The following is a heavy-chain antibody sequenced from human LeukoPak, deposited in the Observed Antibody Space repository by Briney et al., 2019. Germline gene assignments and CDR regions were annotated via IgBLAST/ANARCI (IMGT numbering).Heavy chain of an antibody. CDR1: GFSFSTSS. Sequence: PGGSLRLSCAASGFSFSTSSMSWVRQTPGKGLEWISYIRGSSTTIYYADSVKGRFTISRDNARNSLYLQMNDLRAEDTGMYFCARDARSHCGTDACYGPYFDYWAQGSLVTVSS. V-gene: IGHV3-48*01. J-gene: IGHJ4*02. D-gene: IGHD2-2*01. CDR3: ARDARSHCGTDACYGPYFDY. CDR2: IRGSSTTI.